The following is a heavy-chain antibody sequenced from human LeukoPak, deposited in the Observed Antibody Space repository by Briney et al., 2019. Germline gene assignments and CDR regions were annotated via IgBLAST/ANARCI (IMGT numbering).Heavy chain of an antibody. CDR1: GFTFSSYA. CDR3: AKGRFAVRGGVDY. D-gene: IGHD3-10*01. J-gene: IGHJ4*02. V-gene: IGHV3-23*01. CDR2: ISGSGGST. Sequence: GASLRLSCAASGFTFSSYAMSWVRQAPGKGLESVSAISGSGGSTYYADSVKGRFTISRDNSKNTLYLQMNSLRAEDTAVYYCAKGRFAVRGGVDYWGKGPLVAASS.